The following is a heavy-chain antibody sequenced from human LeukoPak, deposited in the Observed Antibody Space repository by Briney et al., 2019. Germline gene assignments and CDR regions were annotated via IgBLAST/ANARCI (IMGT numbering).Heavy chain of an antibody. Sequence: GGSVRLSCAASGFSFSSYAMSWLGQAPGKGREGVLALSGSGASTYYADSMTGQFTISRANSKNTLYLQMNSRRAEDTAGYSCASGNSSSWYGQFDYWGQGTLVTVSS. CDR2: LSGSGAST. D-gene: IGHD6-13*01. V-gene: IGHV3-23*01. CDR1: GFSFSSYA. J-gene: IGHJ4*02. CDR3: ASGNSSSWYGQFDY.